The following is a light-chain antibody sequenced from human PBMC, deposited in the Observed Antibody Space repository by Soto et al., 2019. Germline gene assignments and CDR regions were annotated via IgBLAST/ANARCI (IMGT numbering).Light chain of an antibody. CDR3: AAWDDSLNGYV. Sequence: QSVLTQPPSASGTPGQRVTISCSGSSSNIGSNTVNWYQQLPGTAPKLLIYSNNQRPSGVPDRFTSSKSGTSASLAISGLHSGDEADYYCAAWDDSLNGYVFGTGTKVTVL. CDR2: SNN. V-gene: IGLV1-44*01. J-gene: IGLJ1*01. CDR1: SSNIGSNT.